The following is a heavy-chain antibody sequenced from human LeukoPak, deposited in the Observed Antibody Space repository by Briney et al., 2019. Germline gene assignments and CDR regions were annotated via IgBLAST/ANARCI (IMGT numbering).Heavy chain of an antibody. CDR3: ARQGGYSSSPDF. J-gene: IGHJ4*02. V-gene: IGHV4-59*08. Sequence: PSETLSLTCSVSGGFNTHYYWSWVRQPPGKGLEWIGYFYHSGSTNYNPSLKSRVTISVDTSKNQFSLKVNSVTAADTAVYYCARQGGYSSSPDFWGQGALVTVSS. CDR2: FYHSGST. CDR1: GGFNTHYY. D-gene: IGHD6-13*01.